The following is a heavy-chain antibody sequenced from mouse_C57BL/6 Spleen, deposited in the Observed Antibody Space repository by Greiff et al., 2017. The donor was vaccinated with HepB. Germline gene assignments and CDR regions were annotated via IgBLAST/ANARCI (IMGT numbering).Heavy chain of an antibody. CDR1: GYTFTDYN. D-gene: IGHD1-1*01. CDR2: INPNNGGT. J-gene: IGHJ1*03. V-gene: IGHV1-18*01. CDR3: ARGFVYYYGSSYANWYFDV. Sequence: VQLKQSGPELVKPGASVKIPCKASGYTFTDYNMDWVKQSHGKSLEWIGDINPNNGGTIYNQKFKGKATLTVDKSSSTAYMELRSLTSEDTAVYYCARGFVYYYGSSYANWYFDVWGTGTTVTVSS.